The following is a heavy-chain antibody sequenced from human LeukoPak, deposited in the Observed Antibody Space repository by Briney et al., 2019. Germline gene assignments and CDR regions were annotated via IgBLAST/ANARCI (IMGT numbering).Heavy chain of an antibody. J-gene: IGHJ4*02. CDR1: GFTFSSYA. CDR2: ISYDGSNK. CDR3: ARDFSSYCSSTSCLGIDY. D-gene: IGHD2-2*01. Sequence: PGRSLRLSCAASGFTFSSYAMHWVRQAPGKGLEWVAVISYDGSNKYYADSVKGRFTISRDNSKNTLYLQMNSLRAEDTAVYYCARDFSSYCSSTSCLGIDYWGQGTLVTVSS. V-gene: IGHV3-30*04.